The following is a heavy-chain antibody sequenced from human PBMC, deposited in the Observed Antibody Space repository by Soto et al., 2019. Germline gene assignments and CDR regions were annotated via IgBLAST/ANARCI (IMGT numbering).Heavy chain of an antibody. J-gene: IGHJ4*02. Sequence: EVQLVESGGGLVQPGRSLRLSCAASGFTFNDHSMHWVRQAPGKGLEWVSGISWDSGSIGYADSVKGRFTISRDNAKSSLFLQMNSLRPEDSAFYYGAKDAPKFGDYVPWCFEYWGQGTLVTVSS. CDR2: ISWDSGSI. CDR3: AKDAPKFGDYVPWCFEY. D-gene: IGHD4-17*01. CDR1: GFTFNDHS. V-gene: IGHV3-9*01.